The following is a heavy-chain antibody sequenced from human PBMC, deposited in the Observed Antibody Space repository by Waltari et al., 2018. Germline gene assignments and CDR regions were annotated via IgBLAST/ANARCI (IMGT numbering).Heavy chain of an antibody. CDR3: ARGTYCGGDCYLYYFDY. J-gene: IGHJ4*02. D-gene: IGHD2-21*01. CDR1: GFTFSSYW. CDR2: IKQDGSEK. V-gene: IGHV3-7*01. Sequence: EVQLVESGGGLVQPGGSLRLSCAASGFTFSSYWMSWVRQAPGKGLEWVANIKQDGSEKYYVDSVKGRFTISRDNAKNSLYLQMNSLRAEDTAVYYCARGTYCGGDCYLYYFDYWGQGTLVIVSS.